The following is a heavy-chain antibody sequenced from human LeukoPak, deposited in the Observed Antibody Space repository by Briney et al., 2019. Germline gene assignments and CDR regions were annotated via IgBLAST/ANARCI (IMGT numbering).Heavy chain of an antibody. V-gene: IGHV3-33*01. CDR3: ASDYGGNSGGTFDY. J-gene: IGHJ4*02. Sequence: GTSLRLSCAASGFSFSTYAMHWVRQAPGKGLDWVAMIWSDASNQYYADSVKGRFTISRDNSKNTLYLQLNSLRAEDTAVYYCASDYGGNSGGTFDYWGQGTLVTVSS. CDR1: GFSFSTYA. CDR2: IWSDASNQ. D-gene: IGHD4-23*01.